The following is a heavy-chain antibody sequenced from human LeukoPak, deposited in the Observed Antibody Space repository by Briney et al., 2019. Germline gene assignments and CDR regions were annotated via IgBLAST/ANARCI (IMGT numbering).Heavy chain of an antibody. D-gene: IGHD5-24*01. CDR2: FYSSSRTI. J-gene: IGHJ4*02. Sequence: GGSLRLSCAASGFPLSSYSMNRVPQAPGKGLGWVSYFYSSSRTIYYADSVKGRFTIYRDNDKNSLFLQKKSLGEEDKAVYYCGRVWPRDGHHEIFEYWGQGTLVTVSS. CDR1: GFPLSSYS. V-gene: IGHV3-48*02. CDR3: GRVWPRDGHHEIFEY.